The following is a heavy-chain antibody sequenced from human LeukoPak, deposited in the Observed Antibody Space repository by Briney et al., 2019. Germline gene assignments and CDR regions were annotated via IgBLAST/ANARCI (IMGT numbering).Heavy chain of an antibody. V-gene: IGHV5-51*01. CDR3: ARYYDSSGPLKYYYYYMDV. CDR2: IYPGGSDT. CDR1: GYSFTSYW. D-gene: IGHD3-22*01. Sequence: GESLKISCKGSGYSFTSYWIGGVRQMPGEGLEWMGIIYPGGSDTRYSPSCQGQVTISADKSISTAYLQLSSLKASDPAMYYCARYYDSSGPLKYYYYYMDVWGKGTTVTVSS. J-gene: IGHJ6*03.